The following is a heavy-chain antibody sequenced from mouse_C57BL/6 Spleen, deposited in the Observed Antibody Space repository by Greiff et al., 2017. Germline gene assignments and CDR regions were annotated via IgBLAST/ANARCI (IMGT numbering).Heavy chain of an antibody. CDR2: ISSGGSYT. J-gene: IGHJ4*01. CDR3: ARDYDDYAMDY. D-gene: IGHD2-4*01. V-gene: IGHV5-6*02. Sequence: DVMLVESGGDLVKPGGSLKLSCAASGFTFSSYGMSWVRQTPDKRLEWVATISSGGSYTYYPDSVKGRFTISRDNAKNTLYLQMSSLKSEDTAMYYCARDYDDYAMDYWGQGTSVTVSS. CDR1: GFTFSSYG.